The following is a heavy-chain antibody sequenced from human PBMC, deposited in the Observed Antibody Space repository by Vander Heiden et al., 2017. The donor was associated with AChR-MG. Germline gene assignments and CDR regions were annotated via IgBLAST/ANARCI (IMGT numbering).Heavy chain of an antibody. V-gene: IGHV3-15*01. D-gene: IGHD1-7*01. CDR2: IKSNSDGGIT. Sequence: DVHLVESGGGLVKPGGSLRLSCAVSGFTFKDAWMNWVRQAPGKGLEWIGRIKSNSDGGITDHAAPVKGRFTISRDDSKNTLYLQMDSLKTEDTGVYYCTTRSLWNYVLETWGQGSLVTVSS. CDR1: GFTFKDAW. J-gene: IGHJ5*02. CDR3: TTRSLWNYVLET.